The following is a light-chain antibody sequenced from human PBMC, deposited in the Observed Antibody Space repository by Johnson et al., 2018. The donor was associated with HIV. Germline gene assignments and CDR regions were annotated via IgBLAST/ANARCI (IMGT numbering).Light chain of an antibody. CDR1: RSNIGNNY. CDR2: DND. V-gene: IGLV1-51*01. CDR3: ETWDSSLSGV. Sequence: QSVLTQPPSVSAAPGQKVTISCSGSRSNIGNNYVSWYQQVPGTAPKLLIYDNDKRPSGIPDRFSGSKSGTSATLGITGLQTGDEADYYCETWDSSLSGVFGTGTKVTVL. J-gene: IGLJ1*01.